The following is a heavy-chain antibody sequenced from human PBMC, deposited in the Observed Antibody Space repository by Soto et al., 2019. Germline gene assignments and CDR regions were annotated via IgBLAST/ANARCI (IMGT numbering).Heavy chain of an antibody. CDR1: GLTFSSYS. CDR3: ARDWVEGLDY. D-gene: IGHD2-15*01. V-gene: IGHV3-21*01. J-gene: IGHJ4*02. Sequence: GGSLRLSCAASGLTFSSYSMNWVRQAPGKGLEWVSSISSSSSYIYYADSVKGRFTISRDNAKNSLYLQMNSLRAEDTAVYYCARDWVEGLDYWGQGTLVTVSS. CDR2: ISSSSSYI.